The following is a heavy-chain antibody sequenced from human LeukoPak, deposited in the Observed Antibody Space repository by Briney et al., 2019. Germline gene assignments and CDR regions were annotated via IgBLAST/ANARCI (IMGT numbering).Heavy chain of an antibody. CDR1: GFIFSTYG. J-gene: IGHJ4*02. CDR2: IWYDGSQQ. Sequence: GGSLRLSCVASGFIFSTYGLHWVRQSPGRGLEWVAVIWYDGSQQYYADSVKGRFTISRDDSQNTIYLQMDSLRAEDTAVYYCATSSPRNYFDHWGQGTLVTVSS. V-gene: IGHV3-33*01. D-gene: IGHD1-14*01. CDR3: ATSSPRNYFDH.